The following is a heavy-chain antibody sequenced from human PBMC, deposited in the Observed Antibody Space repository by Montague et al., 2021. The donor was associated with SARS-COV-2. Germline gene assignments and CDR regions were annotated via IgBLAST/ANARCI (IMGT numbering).Heavy chain of an antibody. CDR3: ASRGAGWFGSNPESFHY. J-gene: IGHJ4*02. V-gene: IGHV4-4*02. CDR1: GASISSSNW. Sequence: SETLSLTCAVSGASISSSNWWCWVCHPPGKGLDWIGVIYHSGSTNYNPPLKSRATISVVKSKNQFSLKLSSATAAATAVYYCASRGAGWFGSNPESFHYWGQGTLVTVSS. D-gene: IGHD3-10*01. CDR2: IYHSGST.